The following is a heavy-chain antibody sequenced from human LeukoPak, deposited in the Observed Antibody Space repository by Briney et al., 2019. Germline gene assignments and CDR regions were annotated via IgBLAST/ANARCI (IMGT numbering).Heavy chain of an antibody. D-gene: IGHD4-17*01. CDR1: GGSISSYY. Sequence: SETLSLTCTVSGGSISSYYWSWIRQPPGNGLEWIGYIYYSGSTNYNPSLKSRVTISVDTSKNQFSLKLSSVTAADTAVYYCARRRGDYDGYYLDYWGQGTLVTVSS. J-gene: IGHJ4*02. V-gene: IGHV4-59*01. CDR2: IYYSGST. CDR3: ARRRGDYDGYYLDY.